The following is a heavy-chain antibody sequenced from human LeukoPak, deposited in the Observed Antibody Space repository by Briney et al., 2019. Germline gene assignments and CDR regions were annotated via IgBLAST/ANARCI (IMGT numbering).Heavy chain of an antibody. D-gene: IGHD6-19*01. CDR3: ARGPSPGIAVAGSH. Sequence: SETLSLTCTVSGGSISSSSYYWSWIRQPPGKGLGWIGYIYYSGSTNYNPSLKSRVTISVDTSKNQFSLKLSSVTAADTAVYYCARGPSPGIAVAGSHWGQGTLVTVSS. J-gene: IGHJ4*02. CDR2: IYYSGST. V-gene: IGHV4-61*01. CDR1: GGSISSSSYY.